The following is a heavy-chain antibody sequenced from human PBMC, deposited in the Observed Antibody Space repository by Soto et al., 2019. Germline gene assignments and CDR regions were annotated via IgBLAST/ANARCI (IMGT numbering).Heavy chain of an antibody. Sequence: SQTLSLTCAISGDSVSSNSAAWNWVRQSPSRGLEWLGRTYYRSKWYNDYAVSVKSRITINPDTSKNQFSLQLNSVTPEDTAVYYCARDNYDSTGPDLDYWGQGTLVTVSS. CDR1: GDSVSSNSAA. J-gene: IGHJ4*02. CDR3: ARDNYDSTGPDLDY. CDR2: TYYRSKWYN. V-gene: IGHV6-1*01. D-gene: IGHD3-22*01.